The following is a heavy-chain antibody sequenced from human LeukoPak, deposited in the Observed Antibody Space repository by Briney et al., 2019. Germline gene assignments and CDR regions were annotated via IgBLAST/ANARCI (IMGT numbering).Heavy chain of an antibody. J-gene: IGHJ6*02. CDR1: GGSISSSSYY. CDR3: ARSRQSTYGNYYYYGMDV. V-gene: IGHV4-30-2*01. Sequence: SETLSLTCTVSGGSISSSSYYWGWIRQPPGKGLEWIGYIYHSGKTNYNASLKSRVTISVDRSKNQFSLKLSSVTAADTAVYYCARSRQSTYGNYYYYGMDVWGQGTTVTVSS. D-gene: IGHD1-14*01. CDR2: IYHSGKT.